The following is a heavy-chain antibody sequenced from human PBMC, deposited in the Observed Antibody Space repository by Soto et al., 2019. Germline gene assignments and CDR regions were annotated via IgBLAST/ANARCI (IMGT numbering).Heavy chain of an antibody. CDR2: IYYSGST. CDR3: ARISDYGYAFDI. D-gene: IGHD4-17*01. Sequence: SETLSLTCPDPGDSFSNYYWCWIRQPPGKGLEWIGYIYYSGSTNYNPSLKSRVTISVDTSKNQFSLKLSSVTAADTAVYYCARISDYGYAFDIWGQGTMVT. CDR1: GDSFSNYY. V-gene: IGHV4-59*01. J-gene: IGHJ3*02.